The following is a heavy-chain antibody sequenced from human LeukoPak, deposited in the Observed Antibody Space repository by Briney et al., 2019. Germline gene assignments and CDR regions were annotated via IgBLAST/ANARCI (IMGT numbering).Heavy chain of an antibody. D-gene: IGHD6-19*01. CDR3: ASGPDSGGWIQSIFDY. CDR2: ISSSSSYI. V-gene: IGHV3-21*01. J-gene: IGHJ4*01. Sequence: GGSLRLSCAASGFTFSSYSMNWVRQAPGKGLEWVSSISSSSSYIYYADSVKGRFTISRDNAKNSLYLQMNSLRAEDTAVYYCASGPDSGGWIQSIFDYWGHGTLVTVSS. CDR1: GFTFSSYS.